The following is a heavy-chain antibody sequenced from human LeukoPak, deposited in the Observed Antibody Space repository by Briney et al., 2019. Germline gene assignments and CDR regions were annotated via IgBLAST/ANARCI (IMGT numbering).Heavy chain of an antibody. V-gene: IGHV3-72*01. CDR3: TRGIGSGSYYYMDV. CDR1: GFSFSDHY. Sequence: GGSLRLSCAASGFSFSDHYMDWVRQAPGKGLEWVGRTKNKANSYSTEYAASVKGRFTISRDDSKNSVYLQMNSLKTEDTAVYYCTRGIGSGSYYYMDVWAKGTTVTVSS. J-gene: IGHJ6*03. CDR2: TKNKANSYST.